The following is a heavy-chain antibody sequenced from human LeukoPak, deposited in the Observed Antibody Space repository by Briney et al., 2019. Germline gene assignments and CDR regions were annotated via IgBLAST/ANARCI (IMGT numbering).Heavy chain of an antibody. CDR1: GFTFSSYG. V-gene: IGHV3-33*01. J-gene: IGHJ4*02. Sequence: GGSLRLSCAASGFTFSSYGMHWVRQAPGKGLEWXAVIWYDGSNKYYADSVKGRFTISRDNSKNTLYLQMNSLRAEDTAVYYCARDGYSKKIDYWGQGTLVTVSS. CDR3: ARDGYSKKIDY. CDR2: IWYDGSNK. D-gene: IGHD6-13*01.